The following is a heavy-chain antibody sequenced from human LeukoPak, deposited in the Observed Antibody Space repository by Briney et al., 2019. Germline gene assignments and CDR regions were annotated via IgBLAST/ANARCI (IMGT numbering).Heavy chain of an antibody. J-gene: IGHJ4*02. Sequence: GGSLRLSCAASGFNIGNYWMNWVRQGPGKGLVRVARISSDGKSISYADSVKGRFTISRDNSKNTLYLQMDSLRAEDTAVYYCASASSESYYWALDYWGQGTLVTVSS. D-gene: IGHD3-10*01. V-gene: IGHV3-74*01. CDR2: ISSDGKSI. CDR3: ASASSESYYWALDY. CDR1: GFNIGNYW.